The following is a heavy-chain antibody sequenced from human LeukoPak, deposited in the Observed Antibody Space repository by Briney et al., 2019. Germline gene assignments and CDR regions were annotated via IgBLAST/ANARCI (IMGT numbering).Heavy chain of an antibody. V-gene: IGHV3-23*01. D-gene: IGHD3-22*01. CDR1: GFTFSSYA. CDR3: YYYDSSGYRGGY. Sequence: AGGSLRLSCAASGFTFSSYAMSWVRQAPGKGLEWVSAISGSGGSTYYADSVKGRFTISRDNSKNTLYLQMNSLKTEDTAMYYCYYYDSSGYRGGYWGQGTLVTVSS. CDR2: ISGSGGST. J-gene: IGHJ4*02.